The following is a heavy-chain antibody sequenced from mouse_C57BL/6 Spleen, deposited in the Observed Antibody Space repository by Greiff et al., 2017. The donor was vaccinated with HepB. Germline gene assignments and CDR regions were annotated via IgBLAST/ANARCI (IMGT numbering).Heavy chain of an antibody. CDR1: GYTFTDYN. Sequence: VQLQQSGPELVKPGASVKIPCKASGYTFTDYNMDWVKQSHGKSLEWIGDINPNNGGTIYNQKFKGKATLTVDKSSSTAYMELRSLTSEDTAVYYCARLPGFAYWGQGTLVTVSA. J-gene: IGHJ3*01. CDR2: INPNNGGT. V-gene: IGHV1-18*01. CDR3: ARLPGFAY.